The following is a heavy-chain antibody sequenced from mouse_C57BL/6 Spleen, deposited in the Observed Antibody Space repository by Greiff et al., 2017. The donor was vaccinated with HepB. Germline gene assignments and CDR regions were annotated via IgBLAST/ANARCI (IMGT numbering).Heavy chain of an antibody. CDR3: ARKRFYFSMDY. Sequence: EVQLQQSGPELVKPGASVKISCKASGYTFTDYYMNWVKQSHGKSLEWIGDINPNNGGNSYNQKFKGKATFTLDKSTTKAYMELRSLTSEDSAVYYCARKRFYFSMDYWGQGTSVTVSS. J-gene: IGHJ4*01. CDR2: INPNNGGN. CDR1: GYTFTDYY. D-gene: IGHD1-1*01. V-gene: IGHV1-26*01.